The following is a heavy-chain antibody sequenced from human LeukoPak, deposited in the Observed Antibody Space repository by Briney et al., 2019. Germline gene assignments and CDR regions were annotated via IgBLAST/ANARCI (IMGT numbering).Heavy chain of an antibody. D-gene: IGHD5-12*01. CDR1: GFTFSSYS. J-gene: IGHJ3*02. CDR3: ASPYSGYDYSAFDI. V-gene: IGHV3-21*01. CDR2: ISGSSSYI. Sequence: PGGSLRLSCAASGFTFSSYSMNWVRQAPGKGLEWVSSISGSSSYIYYADSVKGRFTISRDNAKNSLYLQMNSLRAEDTAVYYCASPYSGYDYSAFDIWGQGTMVTVSS.